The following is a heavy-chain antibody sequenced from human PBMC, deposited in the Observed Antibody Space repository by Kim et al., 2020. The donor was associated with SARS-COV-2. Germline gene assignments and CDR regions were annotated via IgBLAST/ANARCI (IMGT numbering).Heavy chain of an antibody. CDR3: AKGHSATSLFDY. Sequence: TYYADSVKGRFTISRDNNKNSLYLEMTSLRSEDTAVYFCAKGHSATSLFDYWGQGALVTVSS. V-gene: IGHV3-43*01. J-gene: IGHJ4*02. D-gene: IGHD4-4*01. CDR2: T.